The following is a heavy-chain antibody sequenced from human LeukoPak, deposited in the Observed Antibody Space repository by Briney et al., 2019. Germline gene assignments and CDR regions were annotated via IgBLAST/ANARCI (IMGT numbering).Heavy chain of an antibody. V-gene: IGHV4-34*01. CDR2: INHSGST. D-gene: IGHD4-17*01. Sequence: SETLSLTCAVYGGSFSGYYWSWIRQPPGKGLEWIGEINHSGSTNYNPSLKSRVTISVDTSKNQFSLKLSSVTAADTAVYYCARGGGYGDYGYFDLWGRGTLVTVSS. CDR1: GGSFSGYY. J-gene: IGHJ2*01. CDR3: ARGGGYGDYGYFDL.